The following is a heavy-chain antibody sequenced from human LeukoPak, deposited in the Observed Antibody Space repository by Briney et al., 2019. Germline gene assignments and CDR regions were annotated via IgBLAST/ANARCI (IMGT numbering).Heavy chain of an antibody. D-gene: IGHD5-24*01. CDR2: ISDDGGHT. Sequence: GGSLRLSCAASGFTFSSYWMHWVRQAPGKGLVWVSRISDDGGHTFHADSVKGRFAMSRDNSKNTLYLQMNSLRAEDTGVYYCARVTGGYNLVDYWGQGTLVTVSS. J-gene: IGHJ4*02. V-gene: IGHV3-74*01. CDR1: GFTFSSYW. CDR3: ARVTGGYNLVDY.